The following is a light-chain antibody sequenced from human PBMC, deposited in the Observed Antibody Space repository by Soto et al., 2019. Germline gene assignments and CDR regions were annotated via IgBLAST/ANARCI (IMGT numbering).Light chain of an antibody. CDR2: GAS. CDR1: QSVSSSY. CDR3: PQYGSSGT. V-gene: IGKV3-20*01. J-gene: IGKJ1*01. Sequence: DIVLTQSPGTLSLSPGERSTLSCMASQSVSSSYLAWYQQKPGQAPRLLIFGASNRATGIPDRFSGSGSGTDFTLTISRLEPEDFAVYYCPQYGSSGTVGQGTQVEIK.